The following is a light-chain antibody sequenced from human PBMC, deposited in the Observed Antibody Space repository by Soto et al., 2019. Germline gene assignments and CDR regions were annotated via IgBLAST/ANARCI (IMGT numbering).Light chain of an antibody. J-gene: IGKJ3*01. CDR3: QQFASSPGFT. CDR1: QTINNRY. Sequence: EIVLTQSPGTLSLSPGERATLSCRASQTINNRYLAWYQQKPGQAPRLLIYGASSRATGIPDRFSGSGSGTDFTLTISRLEPEDCPVYYCQQFASSPGFTFGPGTKVDMK. CDR2: GAS. V-gene: IGKV3-20*01.